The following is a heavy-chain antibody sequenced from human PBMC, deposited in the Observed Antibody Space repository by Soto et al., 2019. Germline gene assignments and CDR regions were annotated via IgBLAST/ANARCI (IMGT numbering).Heavy chain of an antibody. Sequence: QLQLQESGPGLVKPSETLSLTCTVSGDXVXXSXXXXGXXXXXXXXGLEWIGSIHYSGSTYYNPSLKSRVTISGDTSKKQFSLKLTSVTAADAAVYYCAAHDSGGYYAEYWGQGTLVTVSA. J-gene: IGHJ4*02. V-gene: IGHV4-39*01. CDR3: AAHDSGGYYAEY. D-gene: IGHD3-22*01. CDR1: GDXVXXSXXX. CDR2: IHYSGST.